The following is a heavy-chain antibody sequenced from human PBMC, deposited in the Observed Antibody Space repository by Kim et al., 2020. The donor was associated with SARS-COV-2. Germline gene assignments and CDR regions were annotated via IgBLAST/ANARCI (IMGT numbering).Heavy chain of an antibody. CDR2: ISSSSSYT. CDR1: GFTFSDFY. Sequence: GGSLRLSCAASGFTFSDFYMSWIRQAPGKGLEWVSSISSSSSYTNYADSVKGRFTISRDNAKKSLYLQMNSRRAEDTAVYYCARVRRSPVAPDSFDSWGQGTLVTVSP. D-gene: IGHD6-25*01. CDR3: ARVRRSPVAPDSFDS. V-gene: IGHV3-11*06. J-gene: IGHJ3*01.